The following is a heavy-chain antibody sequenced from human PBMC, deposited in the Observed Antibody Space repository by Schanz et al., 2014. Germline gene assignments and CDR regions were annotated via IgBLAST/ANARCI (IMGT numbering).Heavy chain of an antibody. Sequence: EVFLVESGGGLVQPGGSLRLSCAASGFAFSSFALSWVRQSPGKGLEWVSAISANDYDTYYAPSVKGRFTISRDNAKNSLYLQMTSLRAEDTAVYYCASAPPPYSSSPYYWYYGMDVWGQGTTVTVSS. CDR2: ISANDYDT. J-gene: IGHJ6*02. CDR3: ASAPPPYSSSPYYWYYGMDV. CDR1: GFAFSSFA. D-gene: IGHD6-6*01. V-gene: IGHV3-23*04.